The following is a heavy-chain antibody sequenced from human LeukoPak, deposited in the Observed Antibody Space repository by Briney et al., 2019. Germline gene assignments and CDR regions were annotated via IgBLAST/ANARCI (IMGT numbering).Heavy chain of an antibody. CDR1: GYIFSGYY. D-gene: IGHD3-16*01. Sequence: GASVKVSCKVSGYIFSGYYMHWVRQAPGQGLEWMGIINPSGGSTTYAQKFQGRVTMTRDMSTSTVYMELSSLRSEDTAVYYCARAHVGGARRAFDIWGQGTMVTVSS. CDR2: INPSGGST. V-gene: IGHV1-46*01. CDR3: ARAHVGGARRAFDI. J-gene: IGHJ3*02.